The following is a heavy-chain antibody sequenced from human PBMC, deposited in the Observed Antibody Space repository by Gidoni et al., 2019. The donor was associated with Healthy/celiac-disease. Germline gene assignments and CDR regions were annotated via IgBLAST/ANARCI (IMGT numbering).Heavy chain of an antibody. J-gene: IGHJ4*02. CDR1: GGSFSGYY. CDR2: INNSGST. V-gene: IGHV4-34*01. CDR3: ARVQASATDY. D-gene: IGHD2-21*01. Sequence: QVQLKQWGAGLLKPSETLSLTCAVYGGSFSGYYWSWIRQPPGNGLEWIGEINNSGSTIYNTSLKSRVTISVDTSKNQFSLKLSSVTAADTAVYYCARVQASATDYWGQGTLVTVSS.